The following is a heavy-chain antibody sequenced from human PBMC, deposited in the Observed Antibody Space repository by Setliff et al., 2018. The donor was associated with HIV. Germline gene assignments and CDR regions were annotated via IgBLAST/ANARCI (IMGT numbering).Heavy chain of an antibody. CDR2: TNAGNGKT. D-gene: IGHD2-21*02. V-gene: IGHV1-3*01. CDR1: GYTFTSYA. CDR3: ARGAHIVVVTAIHPSYYFDY. Sequence: ASVKVSCKASGYTFTSYAIHWVRQAPGQRLEWMGWTNAGNGKTKYSQKFQGRVTITRDTSASTAYMELSSLRSEDTAVYYCARGAHIVVVTAIHPSYYFDYWGQGTLVTVSS. J-gene: IGHJ4*02.